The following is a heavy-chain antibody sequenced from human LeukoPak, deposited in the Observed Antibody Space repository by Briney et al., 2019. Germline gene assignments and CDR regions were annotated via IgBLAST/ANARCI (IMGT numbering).Heavy chain of an antibody. CDR1: GYTFTGYY. J-gene: IGHJ4*02. V-gene: IGHV1-2*06. Sequence: ASVKVSCKASGYTFTGYYMHWVRQAPGQGLEWMGRINPKSGGTNYAQKFQGMVTMTRDTSISTAYMELSRLRSDDTAVYYCARGRDLGYCSGGRCYMSKVEYWGQGTLVTVSS. CDR3: ARGRDLGYCSGGRCYMSKVEY. D-gene: IGHD2-15*01. CDR2: INPKSGGT.